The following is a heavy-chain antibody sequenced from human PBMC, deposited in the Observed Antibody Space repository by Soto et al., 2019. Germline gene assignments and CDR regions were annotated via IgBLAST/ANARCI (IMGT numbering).Heavy chain of an antibody. CDR3: VRPESGAYCGGDCYLYSWFDP. J-gene: IGHJ5*02. D-gene: IGHD2-21*02. CDR1: GYTFTGYY. V-gene: IGHV1-2*04. Sequence: ASVKVSCKASGYTFTGYYMHWVRQAPGQGLEWMGWINPNSGGTNYAQKFQGWVTMTRDTSISTAYMELSRLRSEDTAVYYCVRPESGAYCGGDCYLYSWFDPWGQGTLVTVS. CDR2: INPNSGGT.